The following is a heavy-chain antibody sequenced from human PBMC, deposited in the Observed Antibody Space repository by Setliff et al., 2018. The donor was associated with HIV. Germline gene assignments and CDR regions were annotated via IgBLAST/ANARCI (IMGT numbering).Heavy chain of an antibody. J-gene: IGHJ6*03. CDR1: GYSFSSYW. V-gene: IGHV5-51*01. CDR2: IYPGDSDT. Sequence: PGESLKISCKGSGYSFSSYWIAWVRQMPGKGLEWMGIIYPGDSDTRYSPSFQGQVTISADKSISTAYLQWRSLKASDTATYYCARHVSSGLRLYYHYVDVWGKGTTVTAP. CDR3: ARHVSSGLRLYYHYVDV. D-gene: IGHD2-15*01.